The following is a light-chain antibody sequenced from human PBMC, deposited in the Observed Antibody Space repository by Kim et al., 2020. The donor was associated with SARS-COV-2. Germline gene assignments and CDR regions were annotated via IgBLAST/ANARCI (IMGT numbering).Light chain of an antibody. CDR2: DAS. J-gene: IGKJ2*01. Sequence: LSASVGDRVTITCQASQDSINYLNWYQQKPGKAPKLLIYDASNLETGVPSRFRGRGSGTDFTFTISSLQPEDIATYYCQQYDKLPTFGQGTKLEIK. CDR1: QDSINY. CDR3: QQYDKLPT. V-gene: IGKV1-33*01.